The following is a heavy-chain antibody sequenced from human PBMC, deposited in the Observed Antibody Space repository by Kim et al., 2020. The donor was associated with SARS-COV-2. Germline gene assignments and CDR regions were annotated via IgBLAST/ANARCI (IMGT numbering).Heavy chain of an antibody. Sequence: GGSLRLSCAASGSTFGSHNMHWVRQAPGKGLVWVAVIWYDGSKQYYADSMKGRVTISRDNSKNMLFLQMNSLSAGDTALYYCTRFFGTQLEPWGQGTLVTVSS. J-gene: IGHJ5*02. CDR2: IWYDGSKQ. V-gene: IGHV3-33*01. CDR3: TRFFGTQLEP. D-gene: IGHD3-10*01. CDR1: GSTFGSHN.